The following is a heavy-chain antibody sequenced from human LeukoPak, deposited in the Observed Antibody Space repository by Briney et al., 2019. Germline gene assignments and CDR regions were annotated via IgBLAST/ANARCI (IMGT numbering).Heavy chain of an antibody. CDR3: ATDKGAVWEPPQH. CDR1: GYTFTTYG. Sequence: ASVKVSCKASGYTFTTYGVTWVRQAPRQGLEWMGWISAYNGDTMYAQKFQGRITMTTDTSTSTANMELSSLRSEDTAVYYCATDKGAVWEPPQHWGQGTLVTVSS. J-gene: IGHJ1*01. D-gene: IGHD1-26*01. CDR2: ISAYNGDT. V-gene: IGHV1-18*01.